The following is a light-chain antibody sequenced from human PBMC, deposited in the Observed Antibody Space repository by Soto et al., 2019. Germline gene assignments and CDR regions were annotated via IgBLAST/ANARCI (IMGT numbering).Light chain of an antibody. J-gene: IGLJ1*01. CDR1: SSDVGGYNY. Sequence: QSALTQPPSASGSPGQSVTISCTGTSSDVGGYNYVSWYQQHPRKAPKLMIYEVNKRPSGVPDRFSGSKSGNTASLTVSGLQAEDEADYYCSSYAGSNNYVFGTGTKVTVL. CDR3: SSYAGSNNYV. V-gene: IGLV2-8*01. CDR2: EVN.